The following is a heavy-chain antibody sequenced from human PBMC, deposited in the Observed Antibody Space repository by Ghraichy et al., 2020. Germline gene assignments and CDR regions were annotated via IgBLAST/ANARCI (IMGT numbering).Heavy chain of an antibody. CDR2: IKTKTDGGAV. V-gene: IGHV3-15*01. D-gene: IGHD6-13*01. J-gene: IGHJ4*02. Sequence: GGSLRLSCAVSGFTFSNAWMSWVRQAPGKGLEWVGRIKTKTDGGAVDYAAPVRGRFTISRDDSKNTLYLQLTSLRTEDTAVYYCTTDSGQLGSTSWPHYFDAWGQGTLVTVSS. CDR3: TTDSGQLGSTSWPHYFDA. CDR1: GFTFSNAW.